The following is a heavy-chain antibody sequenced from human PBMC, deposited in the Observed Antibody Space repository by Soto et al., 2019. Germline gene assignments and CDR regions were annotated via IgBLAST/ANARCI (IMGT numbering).Heavy chain of an antibody. CDR3: ARQGSWPYYYYGLDV. CDR2: ISTYNGDT. Sequence: QVQLVQSGPEVRKPGASVKVSCEASGYTFTTSGISWVRQVPGQGLEWMGWISTYNGDTNSAQNFQGRVLMTADTSAGTAYMEVKSLNSDDTAVYYCARQGSWPYYYYGLDVWGQGTTVTVSS. J-gene: IGHJ6*02. D-gene: IGHD1-26*01. V-gene: IGHV1-18*01. CDR1: GYTFTTSG.